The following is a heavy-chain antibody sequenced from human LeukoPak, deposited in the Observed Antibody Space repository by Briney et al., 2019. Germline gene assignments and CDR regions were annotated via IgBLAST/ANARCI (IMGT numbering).Heavy chain of an antibody. CDR1: GYSISSGYY. CDR3: AREGSRFLLYNWFDP. V-gene: IGHV4-38-2*02. Sequence: ASETLSLTCTVSGYSISSGYYWGWIRQPPGKGLEWIGSIYHSGSTYYNPSLKSRVTISVDTSKNQFSLKLSSVTAADTAVYYCAREGSRFLLYNWFDPWGQGTLVTVSS. J-gene: IGHJ5*02. D-gene: IGHD3-16*01. CDR2: IYHSGST.